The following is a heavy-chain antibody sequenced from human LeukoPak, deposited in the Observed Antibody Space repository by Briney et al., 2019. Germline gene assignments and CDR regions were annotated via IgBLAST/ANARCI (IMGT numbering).Heavy chain of an antibody. CDR1: GFTFSSYA. CDR3: AKDVRSGWLQAFDL. Sequence: PGGSLRLSCAASGFTFSSYAMRWVRQPPGKGLEWVSAISGSIGSTYYADSVKGRFTISRDNSKNTLYLEMNSLRAEDTALYYCAKDVRSGWLQAFDLWGRGTLVTVSS. D-gene: IGHD5-12*01. J-gene: IGHJ2*01. CDR2: ISGSIGST. V-gene: IGHV3-23*01.